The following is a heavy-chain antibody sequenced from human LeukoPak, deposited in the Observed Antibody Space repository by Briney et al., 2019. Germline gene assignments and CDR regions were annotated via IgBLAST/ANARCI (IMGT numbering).Heavy chain of an antibody. CDR3: ARRIYDSSGYPLFDY. Sequence: SETLSLTCAVSGGSISSGGYSWSWIRQPPGKGLEWIGYIYHSGSTYYNPSLKSRVTISVDRSKNQFSLKLSSVTAADAAVYYCARRIYDSSGYPLFDYWGQGTLVTVSS. V-gene: IGHV4-30-2*02. J-gene: IGHJ4*02. CDR2: IYHSGST. CDR1: GGSISSGGYS. D-gene: IGHD3-22*01.